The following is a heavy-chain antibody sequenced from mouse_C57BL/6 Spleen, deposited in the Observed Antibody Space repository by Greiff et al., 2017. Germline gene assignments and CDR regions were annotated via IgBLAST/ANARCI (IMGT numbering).Heavy chain of an antibody. CDR2: IDPETGGT. CDR1: GYTFTDYE. CDR3: TRRGWGDY. D-gene: IGHD3-3*01. J-gene: IGHJ2*01. Sequence: QVQLKESGAELVRPGASVTLSCKASGYTFTDYEMHWVKQTPVHGLEWIGAIDPETGGTAYNQKFKGKAILTADKSSSTAYMELRSLTSEDSAVYYCTRRGWGDYWGQGTTLTVSS. V-gene: IGHV1-15*01.